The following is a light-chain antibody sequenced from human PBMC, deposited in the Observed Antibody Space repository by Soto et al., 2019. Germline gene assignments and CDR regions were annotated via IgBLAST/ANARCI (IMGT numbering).Light chain of an antibody. CDR2: GES. V-gene: IGKV3-15*01. CDR1: QSVSSN. J-gene: IGKJ1*01. CDR3: QQYYDWPRT. Sequence: EIVLAQSPATLSVSPGYRATLSCMASQSVSSNLAWYQQKPGQAPRLLIYGESARATGIPARFSGSESGTEFTLTISSLQSEDFAVYFCQQYYDWPRTFGQGPKVDIK.